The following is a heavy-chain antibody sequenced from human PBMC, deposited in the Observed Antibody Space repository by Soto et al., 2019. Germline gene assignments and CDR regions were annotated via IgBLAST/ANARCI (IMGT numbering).Heavy chain of an antibody. Sequence: SETLSLTCTVSGGSINNYYWSWIRQPPGKGLEWIGYIYYSGSTNYNPSLKSRVTISVDTSKNQFSLKLSSVTAADTAVYYCVRRYGGNFDYWGQGTLVTVSS. D-gene: IGHD1-26*01. CDR1: GGSINNYY. CDR2: IYYSGST. CDR3: VRRYGGNFDY. J-gene: IGHJ4*02. V-gene: IGHV4-59*01.